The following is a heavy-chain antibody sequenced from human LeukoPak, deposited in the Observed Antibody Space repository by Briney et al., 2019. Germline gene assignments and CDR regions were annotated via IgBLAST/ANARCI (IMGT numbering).Heavy chain of an antibody. CDR1: GFTFDDYA. V-gene: IGHV3-9*01. J-gene: IGHJ4*02. D-gene: IGHD6-13*01. CDR2: ISWNSGSI. Sequence: PGGSLRLSCTASGFTFDDYAMHWVRQAPGKGLEWVSGISWNSGSIGYADSVKGRFTISRDNAKNSLYLQMNSLRAEDTALYYCAKDPTGCSSSWYGGGYFDYWGQGTLVTVSS. CDR3: AKDPTGCSSSWYGGGYFDY.